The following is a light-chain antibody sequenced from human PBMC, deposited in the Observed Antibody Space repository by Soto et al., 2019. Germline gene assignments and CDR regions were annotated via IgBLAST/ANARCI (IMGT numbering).Light chain of an antibody. J-gene: IGLJ1*01. CDR1: SSDVGGYNY. CDR3: CSYAGSYTFHV. Sequence: QSVLTQPASVSGSPGQSVTISCTGTSSDVGGYNYVSWYQQHPGKAPKLMIYDVSKRPSGVPDRFSGSKSGNTASLTISGLQAEDEADYYCCSYAGSYTFHVFGTGTKVTVL. V-gene: IGLV2-11*01. CDR2: DVS.